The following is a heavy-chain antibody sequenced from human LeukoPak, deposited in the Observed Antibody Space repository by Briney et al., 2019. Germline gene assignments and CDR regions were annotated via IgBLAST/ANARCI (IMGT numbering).Heavy chain of an antibody. J-gene: IGHJ6*02. CDR1: GGFISSYY. CDR3: ARGPTVISSHYGMDV. Sequence: SETLSLTCTVSGGFISSYYWSWIRQPPGKGLEWIGYIYYSGSTNYNPSLKSRVTISIDTSRTQFSLKLSSMTAADTAVYYCARGPTVISSHYGMDVWGQGTTVTVSS. CDR2: IYYSGST. V-gene: IGHV4-59*01. D-gene: IGHD4-4*01.